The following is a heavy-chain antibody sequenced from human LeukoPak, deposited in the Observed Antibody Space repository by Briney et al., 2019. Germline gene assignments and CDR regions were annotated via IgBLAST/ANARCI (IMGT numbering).Heavy chain of an antibody. D-gene: IGHD3-22*01. Sequence: GESLRLSCAASGFTFSSYGLNWVRQAPGKGLEWVSTISSGGHIYYEDSVKGRFTISRDNAKNSLSLQMNSLRAEDTAVYYCARDQDGGKYYYESSGYSHWGQGILVTVSS. CDR2: ISSGGHI. CDR3: ARDQDGGKYYYESSGYSH. V-gene: IGHV3-21*01. CDR1: GFTFSSYG. J-gene: IGHJ4*02.